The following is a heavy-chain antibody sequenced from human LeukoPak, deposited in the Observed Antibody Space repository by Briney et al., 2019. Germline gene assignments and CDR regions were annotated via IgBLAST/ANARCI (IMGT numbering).Heavy chain of an antibody. Sequence: SVKVSCKASGGTFSSYAISWVRQAPGQGLEWMGGIIPIFGTANYAQKFQGRVTITTDESTSTAYMELSSLRSEDTAVYYCARDSGDYYGSGSYLVNWFDPWGQGTLVTVFS. CDR2: IIPIFGTA. D-gene: IGHD3-10*01. V-gene: IGHV1-69*05. CDR3: ARDSGDYYGSGSYLVNWFDP. CDR1: GGTFSSYA. J-gene: IGHJ5*02.